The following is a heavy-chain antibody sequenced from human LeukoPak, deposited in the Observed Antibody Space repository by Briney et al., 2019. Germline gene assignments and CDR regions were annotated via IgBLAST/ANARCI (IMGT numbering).Heavy chain of an antibody. CDR1: GGSFSGYY. CDR2: INHSGST. J-gene: IGHJ4*02. V-gene: IGHV4-34*01. D-gene: IGHD5-18*01. CDR3: ARSVGYSHGYDY. Sequence: SETLSLTCAVYGGSFSGYYWSWIRQPPGKGLEWIGEINHSGSTNYNPSLKSRVTISVDTSKNQFSLKPSSVTAADTAAYYCARSVGYSHGYDYWGQGTLVTVSS.